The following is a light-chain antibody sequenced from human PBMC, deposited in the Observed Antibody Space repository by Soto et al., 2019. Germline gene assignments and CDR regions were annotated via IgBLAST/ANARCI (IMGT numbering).Light chain of an antibody. CDR3: QNSDSLPWT. Sequence: DIQMTQSPSSLSAAVGDRVTITCRASQGINNYLAWYQQKPGTVPKLLIYVASTLQSGVTSRFSGSGSGTHFTLTISSLQPEDVATYYCQNSDSLPWTFGQGNKVEVQ. CDR2: VAS. J-gene: IGKJ1*01. V-gene: IGKV1-27*01. CDR1: QGINNY.